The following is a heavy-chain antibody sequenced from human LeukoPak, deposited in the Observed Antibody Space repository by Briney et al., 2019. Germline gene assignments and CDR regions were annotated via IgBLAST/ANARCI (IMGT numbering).Heavy chain of an antibody. CDR2: ISGSGGST. V-gene: IGHV3-23*01. CDR1: GFTFSSYA. J-gene: IGHJ4*02. CDR3: AKGVGIAAAGSLSYFDY. Sequence: GGSLRLSCAPSGFTFSSYAMSWVRQAPGKGLEWVSDISGSGGSTYYADSVKGRFTISRDNSKNTLYLQMNSLRAEDTAVYYCAKGVGIAAAGSLSYFDYWGQGTLVTVSS. D-gene: IGHD6-13*01.